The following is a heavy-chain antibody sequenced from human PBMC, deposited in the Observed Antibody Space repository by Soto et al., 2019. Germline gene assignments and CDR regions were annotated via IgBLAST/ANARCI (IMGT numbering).Heavy chain of an antibody. D-gene: IGHD4-17*01. CDR3: ARDRPYGDHAPDY. CDR1: GFAFGTYT. J-gene: IGHJ4*02. CDR2: ISSGGGYI. Sequence: PGGSLRLSCAASGFAFGTYTMNWVRQAPGKGLEWVSSISSGGGYIYYVDSVKGRFTISRDNAKNSLSLHMNSLRAEDTAVYYCARDRPYGDHAPDYWGQGTLGTVSS. V-gene: IGHV3-21*01.